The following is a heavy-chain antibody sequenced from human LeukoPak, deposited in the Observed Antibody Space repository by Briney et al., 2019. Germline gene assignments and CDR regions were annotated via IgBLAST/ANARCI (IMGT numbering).Heavy chain of an antibody. CDR3: ARISVSYYYGMDV. CDR1: GFTVNTNY. J-gene: IGHJ6*02. V-gene: IGHV3-66*01. CDR2: IYSGGAI. Sequence: PGGSPRLSCAASGFTVNTNYRYWVPQAPGKGLEWVSVIYSGGAIYYADSVKGRFTISRDSAKNSLYLQMNSLRVEDTAVYHCARISVSYYYGMDVWGQGTTVTVSS.